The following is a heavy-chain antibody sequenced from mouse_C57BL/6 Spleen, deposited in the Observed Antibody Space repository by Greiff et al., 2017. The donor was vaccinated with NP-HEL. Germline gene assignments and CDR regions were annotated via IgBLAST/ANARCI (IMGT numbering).Heavy chain of an antibody. CDR2: ISSGGSYT. CDR1: GFTFSSYG. CDR3: ARRDYNWYFDV. J-gene: IGHJ1*03. Sequence: VQLQQSGGDLVKPGGSLKLSCAASGFTFSSYGMSWVRQTPDKRLEWVATISSGGSYTYYPDSVKGRFTISRDNAKNTLYLQMSSLKSEDTAMYYCARRDYNWYFDVWGTGTTVTVSS. V-gene: IGHV5-6*01. D-gene: IGHD2-13*01.